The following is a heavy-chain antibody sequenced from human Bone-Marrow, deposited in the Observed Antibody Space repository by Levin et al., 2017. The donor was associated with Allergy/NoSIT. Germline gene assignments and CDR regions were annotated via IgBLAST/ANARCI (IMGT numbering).Heavy chain of an antibody. J-gene: IGHJ4*02. CDR2: ISYDGSNK. Sequence: GESLKISCAASGFTFSSYAMHWVRQAPGKGLEWVAVISYDGSNKYYADSVKGRFTISRDNSKNTLYLQMNSLRAEDTAVYYCAGLGVVTEDYWGQGTLVTVSS. V-gene: IGHV3-30-3*01. CDR3: AGLGVVTEDY. D-gene: IGHD2-15*01. CDR1: GFTFSSYA.